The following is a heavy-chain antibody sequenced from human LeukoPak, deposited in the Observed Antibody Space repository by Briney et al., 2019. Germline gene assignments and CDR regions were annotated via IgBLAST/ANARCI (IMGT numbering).Heavy chain of an antibody. J-gene: IGHJ4*02. CDR3: AKDRDSSRPFDY. Sequence: PGRSLRLSCAASGFTFSSYGMHWVRQAPGKGLEWVAGISYDGSNKYYADSVKGRFTISRDNSKNTLYLQMNSLRAEDTAVYYCAKDRDSSRPFDYWGQGTLVTVSS. CDR2: ISYDGSNK. D-gene: IGHD6-13*01. V-gene: IGHV3-30*18. CDR1: GFTFSSYG.